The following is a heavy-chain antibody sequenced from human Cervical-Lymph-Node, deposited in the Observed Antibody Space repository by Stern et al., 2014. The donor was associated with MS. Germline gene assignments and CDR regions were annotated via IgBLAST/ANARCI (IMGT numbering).Heavy chain of an antibody. CDR3: ARKSGRFLEWFFDY. D-gene: IGHD3-3*01. J-gene: IGHJ4*02. V-gene: IGHV1-46*01. CDR2: SNPNGGST. CDR1: GYPFTNYY. Sequence: VQLVESGAEVRKPGASVKVSCKTSGYPFTNYYMHWVRQAPGQGLEWVAISNPNGGSTQAAQRFQGRVTLTSDTSTSTVYMEVSNLTSEDTAVYYCARKSGRFLEWFFDYWGQGTLVTVSS.